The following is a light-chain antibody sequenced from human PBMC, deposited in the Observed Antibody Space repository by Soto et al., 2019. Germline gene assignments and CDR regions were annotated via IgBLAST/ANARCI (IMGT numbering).Light chain of an antibody. J-gene: IGLJ7*01. V-gene: IGLV2-14*01. CDR3: SSYTSSSTWV. CDR2: EVS. Sequence: QSVLTQPASVSGSPGQSITISCTGTSSDVGDYNYVSWYQHHPGKAPKLLIYEVSNRPSGVSNRFSGSKSDNTASLTISGLQAEDEADYYCSSYTSSSTWVFGGGTQLTVL. CDR1: SSDVGDYNY.